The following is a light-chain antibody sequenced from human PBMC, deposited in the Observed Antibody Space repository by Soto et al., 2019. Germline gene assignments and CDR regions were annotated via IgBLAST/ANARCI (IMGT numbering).Light chain of an antibody. V-gene: IGLV1-51*01. CDR2: DNN. J-gene: IGLJ1*01. CDR1: SSNIGNNY. Sequence: QSVLTQPPSVSAAPGHKVTISCSGSSSNIGNNYVSWYQQLPGTAPKLLIYDNNKRPSGIPDRLSGSKSGTSATLGITGLQTGDEADYYCGTWDSSLSAYVFGTG. CDR3: GTWDSSLSAYV.